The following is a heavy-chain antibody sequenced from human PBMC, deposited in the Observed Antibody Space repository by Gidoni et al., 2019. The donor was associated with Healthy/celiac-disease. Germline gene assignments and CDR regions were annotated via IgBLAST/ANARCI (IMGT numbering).Heavy chain of an antibody. CDR3: AKDIGYSYGSVGYFDY. D-gene: IGHD5-18*01. CDR1: RFPFDAYA. V-gene: IGHV3-43D*03. CDR2: ISWDGGST. Sequence: EVQLVASGGVVVQPGGSLRLSCPASRFPFDAYAMHWVRQAPGKGLEWVSLISWDGGSTYYADSVKGRFTISRDNSKNSLYLQMNSLRAEDTALYYCAKDIGYSYGSVGYFDYWGQGTLVTVSS. J-gene: IGHJ4*02.